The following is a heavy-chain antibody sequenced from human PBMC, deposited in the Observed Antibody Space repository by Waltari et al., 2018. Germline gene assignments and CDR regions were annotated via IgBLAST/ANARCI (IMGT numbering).Heavy chain of an antibody. CDR1: GDSISSISYY. Sequence: QLQLQGSGPGQVNPSETLSLTCTVSGDSISSISYYWGWIRQPPGEGLEWIGMIYYSGTTYYDPALKSRLRISVETPKNQCSLKLSSVTAADAAIYYCARLRSNMTPFDPGGQGTLVTVSS. V-gene: IGHV4-39*01. D-gene: IGHD2-8*01. CDR2: IYYSGTT. CDR3: ARLRSNMTPFDP. J-gene: IGHJ5*02.